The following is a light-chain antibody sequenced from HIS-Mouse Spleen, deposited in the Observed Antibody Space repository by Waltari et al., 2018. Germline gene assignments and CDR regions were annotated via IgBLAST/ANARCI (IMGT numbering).Light chain of an antibody. Sequence: QSALPQPASVSGSPGQSIPIPCPGTSSDVGSYTLAPWYQHHPGNAPKLMIYEGSKRPSGVSNRFSGSKSGNTASLTISGLQAEDEADYYCCSYAGSSTVVFGGGTKLTVL. V-gene: IGLV2-23*01. J-gene: IGLJ2*01. CDR1: SSDVGSYTL. CDR3: CSYAGSSTVV. CDR2: EGS.